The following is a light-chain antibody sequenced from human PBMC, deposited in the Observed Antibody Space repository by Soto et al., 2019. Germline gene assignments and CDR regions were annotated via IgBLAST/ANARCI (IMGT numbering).Light chain of an antibody. Sequence: EIVWTQSPGTLSLSPGERATLSCRASQSVSSSYLAWYQQKPGQAPRLLIYGASSRATGIPDRFSGSGSGTDLTLTISRLEPEDFAVYYCQQYGSSPPALTFGGGTKVEIK. V-gene: IGKV3-20*01. J-gene: IGKJ4*01. CDR2: GAS. CDR1: QSVSSSY. CDR3: QQYGSSPPALT.